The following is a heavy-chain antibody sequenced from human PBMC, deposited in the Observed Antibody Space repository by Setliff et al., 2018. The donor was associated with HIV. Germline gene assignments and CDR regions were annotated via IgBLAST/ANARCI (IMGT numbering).Heavy chain of an antibody. CDR3: TRGLGDQWLGSGDIDQYRYMDV. CDR1: GYSISSDYC. Sequence: SQTLSLTCGVSGYSISSDYCWGWIRQPPGKGLEWIGNMCHGGNNNYYNPSLKSRVTISVDTSKNQFFLKVTSVTAADTAVYYCTRGLGDQWLGSGDIDQYRYMDVWGQGTTVTVSS. V-gene: IGHV4-38-2*01. D-gene: IGHD6-19*01. J-gene: IGHJ6*03. CDR2: MCHGGNNN.